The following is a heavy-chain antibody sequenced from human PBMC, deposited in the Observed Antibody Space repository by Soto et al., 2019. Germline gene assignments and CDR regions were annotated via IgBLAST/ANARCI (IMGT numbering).Heavy chain of an antibody. V-gene: IGHV4-39*01. J-gene: IGHJ6*02. D-gene: IGHD6-13*01. Sequence: SETLSLTCTVSGGSISSSSYYWGWIRQPPGKGLKWIGSIYYSGSTYYNPSLKSRVTISVDTSKNQFSLKLSSVTAADTAVYYCARHIGAGSSWPYYYYYGMDVWGQGTTVTVSS. CDR3: ARHIGAGSSWPYYYYYGMDV. CDR1: GGSISSSSYY. CDR2: IYYSGST.